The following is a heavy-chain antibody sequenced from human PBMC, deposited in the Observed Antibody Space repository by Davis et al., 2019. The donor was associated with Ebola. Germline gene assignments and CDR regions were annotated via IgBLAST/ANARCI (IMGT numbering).Heavy chain of an antibody. V-gene: IGHV4-59*11. D-gene: IGHD2-15*01. Sequence: PSETLSLTCTVSGGSISSHYWSWIRQPPGKGLEWIGYIYYSGSTNYNPSLKSRVTISVDTSKNQFSLKLSSVTAADTAVYYCARDWCSGGSCYDAFDIWGQGTMVTVSS. J-gene: IGHJ3*02. CDR3: ARDWCSGGSCYDAFDI. CDR2: IYYSGST. CDR1: GGSISSHY.